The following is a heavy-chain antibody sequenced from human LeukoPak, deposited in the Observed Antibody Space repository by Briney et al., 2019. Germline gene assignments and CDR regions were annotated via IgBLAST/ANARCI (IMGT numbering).Heavy chain of an antibody. CDR3: ARDCSGGSCYGAFDI. CDR2: IYDSGST. Sequence: SETLSLTCTVSGASIRSGDYYWSWIRQPPGKGLEWIGYIYDSGSTYYNPSLKSRITISVDTSENRFSLKLSSVTATDAAVYYCARDCSGGSCYGAFDIWGQGTMVTVSS. J-gene: IGHJ3*02. D-gene: IGHD2-15*01. CDR1: GASIRSGDYY. V-gene: IGHV4-30-4*01.